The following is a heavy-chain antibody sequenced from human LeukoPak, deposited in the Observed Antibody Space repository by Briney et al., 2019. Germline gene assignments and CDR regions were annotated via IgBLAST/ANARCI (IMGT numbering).Heavy chain of an antibody. V-gene: IGHV4-39*01. D-gene: IGHD2-15*01. CDR1: GGSISSNSYY. Sequence: TSETLSLTCTVSGGSISSNSYYWGWIRQPPGKGLEWIGSIYYSGNTYYNPSLKSRVTISVDTSKNQFSLKLSSVTAADTAVYYCARLATGYCSGGSCGESYYYYHMDVWGKGTTVTVSS. CDR2: IYYSGNT. CDR3: ARLATGYCSGGSCGESYYYYHMDV. J-gene: IGHJ6*03.